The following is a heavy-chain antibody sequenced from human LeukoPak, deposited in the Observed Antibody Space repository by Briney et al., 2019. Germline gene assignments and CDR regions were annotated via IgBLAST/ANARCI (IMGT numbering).Heavy chain of an antibody. CDR2: ITGNSNYI. D-gene: IGHD6-13*01. CDR3: ARQFSSSWVDSFDI. Sequence: GGSLRLSCAASGFTFSIYSINWVRQAPGKGLEWVSFITGNSNYIYYADSVKGRFTISRDNAKNSLYLQMNSLRVEDTAVYYCARQFSSSWVDSFDIWGQGTMVTVSS. V-gene: IGHV3-21*01. J-gene: IGHJ3*02. CDR1: GFTFSIYS.